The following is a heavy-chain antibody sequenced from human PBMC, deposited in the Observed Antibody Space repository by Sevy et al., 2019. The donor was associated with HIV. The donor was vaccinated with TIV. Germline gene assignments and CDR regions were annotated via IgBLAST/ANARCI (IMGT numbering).Heavy chain of an antibody. CDR3: AKDTDSGSYVNDAFDI. V-gene: IGHV3-23*01. Sequence: GGSLRLSCAASGFTFSSFAMSWVRQTPGKGLEWVSGLNGSGGRTYYPDSVKGRFTISRDNSKNTLYLQMNSLRAEDTAVYYCAKDTDSGSYVNDAFDIWGQGTMVTVSS. J-gene: IGHJ3*02. CDR1: GFTFSSFA. CDR2: LNGSGGRT. D-gene: IGHD1-26*01.